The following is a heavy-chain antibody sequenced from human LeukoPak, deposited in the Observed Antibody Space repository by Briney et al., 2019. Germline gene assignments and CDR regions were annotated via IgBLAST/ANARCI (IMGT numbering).Heavy chain of an antibody. D-gene: IGHD3-3*01. CDR1: GYTFTGYY. Sequence: ASVEVSCKASGYTFTGYYMHWVRQAPGQGLEWMGWINPNSGGTNYAQKFQGRVTMTRDTSISTAYMELSRLRSDDTAVYYCARGTIFGVVSPDYWGQGTLVTVSS. CDR2: INPNSGGT. V-gene: IGHV1-2*02. CDR3: ARGTIFGVVSPDY. J-gene: IGHJ4*02.